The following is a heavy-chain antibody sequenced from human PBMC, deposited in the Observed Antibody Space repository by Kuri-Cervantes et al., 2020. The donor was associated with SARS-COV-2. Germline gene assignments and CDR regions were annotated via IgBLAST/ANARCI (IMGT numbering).Heavy chain of an antibody. CDR1: GLTFSTFA. V-gene: IGHV3-23*03. J-gene: IGHJ4*02. CDR2: IDNAASNT. Sequence: GESLKISCAASGLTFSTFAMGWVRQAPGKGLEWVSFIDNAASNTYYADFVKGRFTIPRDSSTNMVSLQMNSLRGDDTAVYYCAKDLYESGGYTWAYWGQGTRVTVSS. D-gene: IGHD3-22*01. CDR3: AKDLYESGGYTWAY.